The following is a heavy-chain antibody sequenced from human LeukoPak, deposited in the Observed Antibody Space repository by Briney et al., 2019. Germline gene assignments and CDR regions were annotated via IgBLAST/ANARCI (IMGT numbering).Heavy chain of an antibody. CDR2: ISGGGGTT. CDR1: GFTFSSYA. Sequence: GGSLRLSCAASGFTFSSYAMNWVRQAPGKGLEWVSAISGGGGTTYYADSVKGRFTISRDNAKNSLYLQMNSLRDEDTAVYYCARDLGHYFDYWGQGTLVTVSS. J-gene: IGHJ4*02. V-gene: IGHV3-23*01. CDR3: ARDLGHYFDY. D-gene: IGHD3-16*01.